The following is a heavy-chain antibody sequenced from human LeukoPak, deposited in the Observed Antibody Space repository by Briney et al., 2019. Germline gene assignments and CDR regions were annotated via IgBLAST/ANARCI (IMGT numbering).Heavy chain of an antibody. J-gene: IGHJ4*02. CDR1: GFTFSSYS. D-gene: IGHD6-13*01. CDR3: AKCAAGTTFDY. CDR2: ISSSSSYI. V-gene: IGHV3-21*04. Sequence: GGSLRLSCAASGFTFSSYSMNWVRQAPGKGLEWVSSISSSSSYIYYADSVKGRFTISRDNAKNSLYLQMNSLRAEDTALYYCAKCAAGTTFDYWGQGTLVTVSS.